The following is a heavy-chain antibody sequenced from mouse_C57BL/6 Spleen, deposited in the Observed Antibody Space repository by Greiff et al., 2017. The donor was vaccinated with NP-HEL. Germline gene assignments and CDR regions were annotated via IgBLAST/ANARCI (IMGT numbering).Heavy chain of an antibody. J-gene: IGHJ2*01. V-gene: IGHV1-52*01. CDR1: GYTFTSYW. CDR3: ARGTALSYFDY. D-gene: IGHD3-3*01. Sequence: VQLQQPGAELVRPGSSVKLSCKASGYTFTSYWMHWVKQRPIQGLEWIGNIDPSDSETHYNQKFKDKATLTVDKSSSTAYMQLSSLTSEDSAVYYCARGTALSYFDYWGQGTTLTVSS. CDR2: IDPSDSET.